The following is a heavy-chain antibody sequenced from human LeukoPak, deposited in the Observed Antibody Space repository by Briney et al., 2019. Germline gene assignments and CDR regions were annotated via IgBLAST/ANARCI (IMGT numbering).Heavy chain of an antibody. CDR1: GGLVSSGSYY. CDR3: ARRDVDTIYTWFDP. J-gene: IGHJ5*02. D-gene: IGHD5-12*01. Sequence: PSETLSLTCTDLGGLVSSGSYYWGWIRQPPGKWLEWIGNIYYSGGTYYNPPLKSRVTISVDTSKNQFSLKLSSVTAADTAVYYCARRDVDTIYTWFDPWGQGTLVTVSS. V-gene: IGHV4-39*01. CDR2: IYYSGGT.